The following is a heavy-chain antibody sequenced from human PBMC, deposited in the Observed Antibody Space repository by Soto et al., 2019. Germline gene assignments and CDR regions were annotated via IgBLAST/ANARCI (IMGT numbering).Heavy chain of an antibody. CDR1: GYTFTNFG. Sequence: QVQLVQSGAEVKKPGASVKVSCKASGYTFTNFGISWVRQAPGQGLEWMGWISAYNGNTNYAQNFQGRVTRTKETSTSTASMALRRLRSDDTAVYYCARGGTPIVYWGKGTLVTVSS. J-gene: IGHJ4*02. V-gene: IGHV1-18*01. D-gene: IGHD3-16*01. CDR3: ARGGTPIVY. CDR2: ISAYNGNT.